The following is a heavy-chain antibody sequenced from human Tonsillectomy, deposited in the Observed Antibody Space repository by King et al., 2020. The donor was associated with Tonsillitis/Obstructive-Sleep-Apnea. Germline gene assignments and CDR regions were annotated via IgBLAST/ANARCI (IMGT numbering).Heavy chain of an antibody. CDR2: IKEDGSEK. CDR1: GFTFSIYW. V-gene: IGHV3-7*01. J-gene: IGHJ4*02. D-gene: IGHD6-6*01. CDR3: ARESSTSKQGVFFDS. Sequence: VQLVESGGGLVQPGGSLRLSCAASGFTFSIYWMSWVRQAPGKGLEWVANIKEDGSEKYYVDSVKGRFTISRDNAKKSLYLQMNSLRAEDTAVYYCARESSTSKQGVFFDSWGQGTLVTVSS.